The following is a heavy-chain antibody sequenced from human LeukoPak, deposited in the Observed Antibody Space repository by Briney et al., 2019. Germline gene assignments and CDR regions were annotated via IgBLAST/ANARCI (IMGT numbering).Heavy chain of an antibody. CDR1: GGSFSGYY. CDR2: INHSGST. V-gene: IGHV4-34*01. CDR3: AREGPYGDYVDY. J-gene: IGHJ4*02. Sequence: SETLSLTCAVYGGSFSGYYWSWIRQPPGKGLEWIGEINHSGSTNYNPSLKSRVTISVDTSKNQFSLKLSSVTAADTAVYYCAREGPYGDYVDYWGQGTLVTVSS. D-gene: IGHD4-17*01.